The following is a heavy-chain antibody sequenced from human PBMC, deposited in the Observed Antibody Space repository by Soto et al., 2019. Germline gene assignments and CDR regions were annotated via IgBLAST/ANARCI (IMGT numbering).Heavy chain of an antibody. CDR1: GGSISSGDYY. CDR2: IYYSGST. V-gene: IGHV4-30-4*01. Sequence: QVQLQESGPGLVKPSQTLSLTCTVSGGSISSGDYYWSWIRQPPGKGLEWIGYIYYSGSTYYNPSLKNRVTIPVDTSKTPFSLKLSSVTAADTAVYYCARGRPSYYYYGMDVWGQGTKVTVSS. J-gene: IGHJ6*02. CDR3: ARGRPSYYYYGMDV.